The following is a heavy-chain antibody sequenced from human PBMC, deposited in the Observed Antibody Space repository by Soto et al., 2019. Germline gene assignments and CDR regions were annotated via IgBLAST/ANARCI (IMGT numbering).Heavy chain of an antibody. J-gene: IGHJ4*02. CDR3: ARENYYDSSGPIDY. V-gene: IGHV1-2*02. CDR1: GYTFTAYY. CDR2: INPNSGGT. Sequence: ASVKVSCKASGYTFTAYYMHWVRQAPVQGLEWMGWINPNSGGTNYAQKFQGRVTMTRDTSISTAYMELSRLRSDDTAVYYCARENYYDSSGPIDYWGQGPLVTVSS. D-gene: IGHD3-22*01.